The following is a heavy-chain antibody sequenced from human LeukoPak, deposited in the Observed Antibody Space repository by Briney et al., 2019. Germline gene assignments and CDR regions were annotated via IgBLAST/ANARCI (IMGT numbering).Heavy chain of an antibody. J-gene: IGHJ4*02. CDR1: GFTFSSYA. V-gene: IGHV3-23*01. CDR3: AKGHCSSTSCNIGDYFDY. Sequence: PGGSLRLSCAASGFTFSSYAMSWVRQAPGKGLEWGSAISGSGGSTYYADSVKGRFTNSRDNSKNTLYLQMNSLRAEDTAVYYCAKGHCSSTSCNIGDYFDYWGQGTLVTVSS. CDR2: ISGSGGST. D-gene: IGHD2-2*02.